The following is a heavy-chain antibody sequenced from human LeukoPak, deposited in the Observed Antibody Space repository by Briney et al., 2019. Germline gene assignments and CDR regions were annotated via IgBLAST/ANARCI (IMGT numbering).Heavy chain of an antibody. CDR2: INHSGST. V-gene: IGHV4-34*01. J-gene: IGHJ4*02. Sequence: SETLSLTCAVYGGSFSGYYWSWIRQPPGKGLEWIGEINHSGSTNYNPSLKSRVTISVDTSKNQFSLKLSSVTAADTAVYYCARGLISSSGWYANYWGQGTLVTVSS. D-gene: IGHD6-19*01. CDR1: GGSFSGYY. CDR3: ARGLISSSGWYANY.